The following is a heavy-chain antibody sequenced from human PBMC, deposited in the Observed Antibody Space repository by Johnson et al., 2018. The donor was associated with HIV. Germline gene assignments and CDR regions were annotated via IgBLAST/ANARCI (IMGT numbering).Heavy chain of an antibody. V-gene: IGHV3-9*01. Sequence: VQLVESGGGLVQPGRSLRLSCAASGFTFDDYAMHWVRQAPGKGLEWVSGISWNGGSIGYADSVKGRFSISRDNSKNTLYLQMNSLRAEDTAVYYCANLGYSSSWDYDGFDIWGQGTMVTVSS. D-gene: IGHD6-13*01. J-gene: IGHJ3*02. CDR2: ISWNGGSI. CDR1: GFTFDDYA. CDR3: ANLGYSSSWDYDGFDI.